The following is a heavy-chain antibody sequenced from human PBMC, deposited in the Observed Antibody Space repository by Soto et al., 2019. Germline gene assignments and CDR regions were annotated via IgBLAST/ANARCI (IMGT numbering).Heavy chain of an antibody. Sequence: PSETLSLTCTVSGGSISSYYWSWIRQPAGKGLEWIGRIYTSGSTNYNPSLKSRVTMSVDTSKNQFSLKLSSVTAADTAVYYCARGSILTGFRTFLYYFDYWGQGTLVTVLL. V-gene: IGHV4-4*07. CDR2: IYTSGST. CDR1: GGSISSYY. CDR3: ARGSILTGFRTFLYYFDY. J-gene: IGHJ4*02. D-gene: IGHD3-9*01.